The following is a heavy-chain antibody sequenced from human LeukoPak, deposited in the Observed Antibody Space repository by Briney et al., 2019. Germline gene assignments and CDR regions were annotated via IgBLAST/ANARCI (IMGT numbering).Heavy chain of an antibody. D-gene: IGHD3-22*01. CDR3: ARANYYASSGSSEGMDV. Sequence: SETLSLTCTVSGGSMSNSYLTWVRQPAGRGREGIGRMYVSGTTNYNPSLRSRVSMSIDSSNKQFSPRLGSVTAADTAIYYCARANYYASSGSSEGMDVWGQGTTVTVS. CDR2: MYVSGTT. CDR1: GGSMSNSY. J-gene: IGHJ6*02. V-gene: IGHV4-4*07.